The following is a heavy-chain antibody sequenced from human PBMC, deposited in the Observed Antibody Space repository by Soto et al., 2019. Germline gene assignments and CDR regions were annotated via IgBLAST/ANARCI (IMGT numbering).Heavy chain of an antibody. CDR1: GFTFRSYT. CDR3: AKKAGVPAAGDAFDI. J-gene: IGHJ3*02. D-gene: IGHD2-2*01. Sequence: PGGSLSLSCPASGFTFRSYTMNWVRQAPGKGLEWVSYITSSSSTIHYADSVKGRFTISRDNAKNSLYLQMNSLRAEDTAVYYCAKKAGVPAAGDAFDIWGQGTMVTVSS. CDR2: ITSSSSTI. V-gene: IGHV3-48*01.